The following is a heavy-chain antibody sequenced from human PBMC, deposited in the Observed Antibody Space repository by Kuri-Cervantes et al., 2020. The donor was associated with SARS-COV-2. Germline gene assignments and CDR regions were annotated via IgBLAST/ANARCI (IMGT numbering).Heavy chain of an antibody. J-gene: IGHJ4*02. CDR3: ACIVVVPAADY. V-gene: IGHV3-20*04. Sequence: GESLKISCAASGFTFDDYGMSWVRQAPGKGLEWVSGINWNGGSTGYADSVKGRFTISRDNSKNTLYLQMNSLRAEDTAVYYCACIVVVPAADYWGQGTLVTVSS. D-gene: IGHD2-2*01. CDR1: GFTFDDYG. CDR2: INWNGGST.